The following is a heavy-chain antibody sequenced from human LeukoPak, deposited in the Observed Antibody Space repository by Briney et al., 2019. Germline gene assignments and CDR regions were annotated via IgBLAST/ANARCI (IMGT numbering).Heavy chain of an antibody. D-gene: IGHD5-24*01. Sequence: PGGSLRLSCAASGFTFSSYAMSWVRQAPGKGLEWVSAISGSGGSTYYADSVKGRFTISRDNSKNTLYLQMNSLRAEDTAVYYCARVGDGYNFGYFDYWGQGTLVTVSS. CDR2: ISGSGGST. V-gene: IGHV3-23*01. CDR1: GFTFSSYA. CDR3: ARVGDGYNFGYFDY. J-gene: IGHJ4*02.